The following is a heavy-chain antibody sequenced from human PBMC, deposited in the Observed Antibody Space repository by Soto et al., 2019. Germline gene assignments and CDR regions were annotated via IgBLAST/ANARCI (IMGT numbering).Heavy chain of an antibody. CDR3: AKGRGYSNTWSDF. Sequence: GGSLRLSCAASGFNFINYAMTWVRQAPGKGLEWVSSISGSGGSTYYADSVKGRFAISRDNSKNTLFLQMNSLRAEDTALYYCAKGRGYSNTWSDFWGQGTMVTVSS. V-gene: IGHV3-23*01. CDR1: GFNFINYA. CDR2: ISGSGGST. D-gene: IGHD5-12*01. J-gene: IGHJ4*02.